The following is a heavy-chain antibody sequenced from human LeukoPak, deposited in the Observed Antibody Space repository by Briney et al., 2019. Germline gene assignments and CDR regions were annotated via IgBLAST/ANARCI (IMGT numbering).Heavy chain of an antibody. CDR1: GFTFSNYG. Sequence: GGSLRLSCSASGFTFSNYGIHWVRQAPGKGLEWVSAISGSGGSTYHADSVKGRFTISRDNSKNTLYLQMNSLRAEDTAVYYCAKDLRYSGSYRSGNYWGQGTLVTVSS. V-gene: IGHV3-23*01. CDR3: AKDLRYSGSYRSGNY. D-gene: IGHD1-26*01. CDR2: ISGSGGST. J-gene: IGHJ4*02.